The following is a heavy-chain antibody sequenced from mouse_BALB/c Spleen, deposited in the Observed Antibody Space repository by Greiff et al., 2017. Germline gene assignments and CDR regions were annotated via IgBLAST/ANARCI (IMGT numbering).Heavy chain of an antibody. V-gene: IGHV1-54*03. CDR1: GYAFTNYL. CDR2: INPGSGGT. Sequence: QVQLQQSGAELVRPGTSVKVSCKASGYAFTNYLIEWVKQRPGQGLEWIGVINPGSGGTNYNEKFKGKATLTADKSSSTAYMQLSSLTSDDSAVYFCARGGGNWYFDVWGAGTTVTFSS. J-gene: IGHJ1*01. CDR3: ARGGGNWYFDV.